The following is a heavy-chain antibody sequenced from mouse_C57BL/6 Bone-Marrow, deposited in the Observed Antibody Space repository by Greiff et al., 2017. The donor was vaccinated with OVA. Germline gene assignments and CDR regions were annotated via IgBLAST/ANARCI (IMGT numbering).Heavy chain of an antibody. D-gene: IGHD2-12*01. Sequence: LVESGAELARPGASVKLSCKASGYTFTSYGISWVKQRTGQGLEWIGEIYPRSGNTYYNEKFKGKATLTADKSSSTAYMELRSLTSEDSAVYFCARGYYSYYYAMDYWGQGTSVTVSS. CDR3: ARGYYSYYYAMDY. CDR2: IYPRSGNT. V-gene: IGHV1-81*01. J-gene: IGHJ4*01. CDR1: GYTFTSYG.